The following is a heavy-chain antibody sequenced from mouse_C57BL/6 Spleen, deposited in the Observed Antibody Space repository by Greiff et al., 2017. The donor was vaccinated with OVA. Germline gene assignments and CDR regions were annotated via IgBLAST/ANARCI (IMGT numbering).Heavy chain of an antibody. CDR3: ARACYYESSGAMDY. CDR1: GYTFTSYW. CDR2: LYPGSGST. D-gene: IGHD1-1*01. J-gene: IGHJ4*01. Sequence: QVQLQQPGAELVKPGASVKMSCKASGYTFTSYWITWVKQRPGQGLEWIGDLYPGSGSTNYNEKFKSKATLTVDTSSSTAYMQLSSLTSEDSAVYYCARACYYESSGAMDYWGQGTSVTVSS. V-gene: IGHV1-55*01.